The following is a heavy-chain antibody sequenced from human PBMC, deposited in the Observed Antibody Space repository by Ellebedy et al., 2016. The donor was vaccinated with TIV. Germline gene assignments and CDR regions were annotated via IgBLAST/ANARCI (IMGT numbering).Heavy chain of an antibody. V-gene: IGHV1-69*13. CDR2: IIPIFGTA. Sequence: ASVKVSCKASGGTFSSYPISWVRQAPGQGLEWMGGIIPIFGTANYAQKFQGRVTITADESTSTAYMELSSLRSEDTAVYYCARGLDRGDFGRYAFDIWGQGTMVTVSS. CDR3: ARGLDRGDFGRYAFDI. D-gene: IGHD4-17*01. J-gene: IGHJ3*02. CDR1: GGTFSSYP.